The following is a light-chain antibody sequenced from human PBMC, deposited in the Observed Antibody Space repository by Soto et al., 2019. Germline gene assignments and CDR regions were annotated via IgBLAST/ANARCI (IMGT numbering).Light chain of an antibody. J-gene: IGKJ5*01. V-gene: IGKV3-15*01. CDR1: QSVSSN. CDR2: GAS. Sequence: EIVMTQSPATLSVSPGERATLSCRASQSVSSNLAWYQQKPGQAPMLLVNGASTRATGIPARFSGGGAGTEFTLTISSLQSEDFAVYYCQQSNNWPPITFGQGTRLEIK. CDR3: QQSNNWPPIT.